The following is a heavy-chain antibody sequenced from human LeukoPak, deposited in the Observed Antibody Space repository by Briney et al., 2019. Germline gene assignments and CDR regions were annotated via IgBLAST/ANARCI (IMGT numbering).Heavy chain of an antibody. J-gene: IGHJ4*02. CDR1: GFTFSTYD. V-gene: IGHV3-21*01. CDR3: ATAESAGTSYYSIINY. Sequence: SPGGSLRLSCAASGFTFSTYDMNWVRQAPGKGLEWVSSINPGSSYIYYADSVRGRFTISRDNAKNSLYLQMNSLRAEDTAVYYCATAESAGTSYYSIINYWGQGTLVTVSS. CDR2: INPGSSYI. D-gene: IGHD3/OR15-3a*01.